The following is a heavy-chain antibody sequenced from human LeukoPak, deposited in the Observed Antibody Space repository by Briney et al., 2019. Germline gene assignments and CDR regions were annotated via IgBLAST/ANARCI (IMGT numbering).Heavy chain of an antibody. CDR2: INHSGST. D-gene: IGHD6-13*01. CDR3: ARDELVHPLFY. V-gene: IGHV4-34*01. J-gene: IGHJ4*02. CDR1: GGSFSGYY. Sequence: SETLSLTCAVYGGSFSGYYWSWIRQPPGKGLEWIGEINHSGSTNYNPSLKSRVTMSVDTSKNQFSLKLSSVTAADTAVYYCARDELVHPLFYWGQGTLVTVSS.